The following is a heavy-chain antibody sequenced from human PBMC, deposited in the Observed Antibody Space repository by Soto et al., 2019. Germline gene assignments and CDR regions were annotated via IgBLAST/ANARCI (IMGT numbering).Heavy chain of an antibody. CDR2: ISGGGGRS. CDR3: AKAYFVWSSEQPYYFDY. V-gene: IGHV3-23*01. D-gene: IGHD3-16*01. J-gene: IGHJ4*02. Sequence: GGSLRLSCAASGFTFSNYAMTWVRQGPGKGLERVSGISGGGGRSYYADTVKGRFTISRDNSKSTLYLQMNSLRAEDTAVYYCAKAYFVWSSEQPYYFDYWGQGTLVTVSS. CDR1: GFTFSNYA.